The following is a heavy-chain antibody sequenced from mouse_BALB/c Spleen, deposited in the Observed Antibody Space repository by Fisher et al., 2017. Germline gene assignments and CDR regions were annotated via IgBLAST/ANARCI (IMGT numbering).Heavy chain of an antibody. Sequence: EKFKGKATLTVDKSSSTAYMQLSSLTSEDSAVYYCARIYYGSSYNAMDYWGQGTSVTVSS. D-gene: IGHD1-1*01. V-gene: IGHV1-64*01. J-gene: IGHJ4*01. CDR3: ARIYYGSSYNAMDY.